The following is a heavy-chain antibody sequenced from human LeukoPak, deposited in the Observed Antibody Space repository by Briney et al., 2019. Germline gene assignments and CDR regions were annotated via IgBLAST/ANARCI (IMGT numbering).Heavy chain of an antibody. CDR3: ARDSEAVAGTAGDY. CDR2: ISYDGSTK. Sequence: AGRCLSLSCAAAGFTFGSYAMDWVRQAPGKGREWVAVISYDGSTKYYADSVKGRFTISRDNSKNTLYLQMNSLRAEDTAVYYCARDSEAVAGTAGDYWGQGTLVTVSS. CDR1: GFTFGSYA. D-gene: IGHD6-19*01. V-gene: IGHV3-30-3*01. J-gene: IGHJ4*02.